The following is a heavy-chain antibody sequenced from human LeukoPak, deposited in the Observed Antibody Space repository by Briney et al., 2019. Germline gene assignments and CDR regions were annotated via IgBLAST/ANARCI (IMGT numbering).Heavy chain of an antibody. J-gene: IGHJ3*02. CDR2: ISHSESA. D-gene: IGHD4-11*01. Sequence: PSQTLSLTCTVSGGSISSGANYWSWIRQPPGRGLESIGYISHSESAYYSPSLESRITISVDRSKNQFSLKLKSVTAADTAIYYCARDGGTTSNPSHDTFAIWGQGTMVAVSS. CDR1: GGSISSGANY. V-gene: IGHV4-30-2*01. CDR3: ARDGGTTSNPSHDTFAI.